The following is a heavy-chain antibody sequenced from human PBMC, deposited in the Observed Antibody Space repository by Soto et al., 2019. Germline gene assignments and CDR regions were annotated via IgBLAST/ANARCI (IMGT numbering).Heavy chain of an antibody. D-gene: IGHD3-22*01. J-gene: IGHJ4*02. CDR1: GFTVSSNY. CDR2: IYSGGST. CDR3: AKDTLVYDEKYYFDY. V-gene: IGHV3-66*01. Sequence: PGGSLRLSCAASGFTVSSNYMSWVRQAPGKGLEWVSVIYSGGSTYYADSVKGRFTISRDNSKNTLYLQMNSLRAEDTAVYYCAKDTLVYDEKYYFDYWGQGTLVTVSS.